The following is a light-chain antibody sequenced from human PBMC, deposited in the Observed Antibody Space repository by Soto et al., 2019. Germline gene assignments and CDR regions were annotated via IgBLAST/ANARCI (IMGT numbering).Light chain of an antibody. CDR1: QSVSSN. Sequence: EIVMTQSPATLSVSPGERATLSCRASQSVSSNLAWYQQKPGQAPRLLIYGASIRATGIPARFSGSGSGTEFTLTISSLQSEDFAVYYCQLYNNWPPWTFGQGTKVEIK. J-gene: IGKJ1*01. CDR3: QLYNNWPPWT. CDR2: GAS. V-gene: IGKV3D-15*01.